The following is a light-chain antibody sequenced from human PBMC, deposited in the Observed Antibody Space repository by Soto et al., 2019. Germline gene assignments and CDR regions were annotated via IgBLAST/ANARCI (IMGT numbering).Light chain of an antibody. J-gene: IGKJ4*01. CDR2: GAS. CDR3: QQYGGSPLT. Sequence: EIVLAQSPGTLSLSPWERATLSCRASQSVKSSYLAWYQQKAGQAPRLLIYGASTRATGIPDRFSGSGSGTDFTLTISRLVPEDFAVYYCQQYGGSPLTFGGGTKVDIK. V-gene: IGKV3-20*01. CDR1: QSVKSSY.